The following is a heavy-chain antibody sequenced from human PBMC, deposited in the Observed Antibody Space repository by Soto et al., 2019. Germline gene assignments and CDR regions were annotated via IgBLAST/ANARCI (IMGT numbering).Heavy chain of an antibody. CDR2: INSDGSVS. CDR1: GFTFSNYW. D-gene: IGHD2-15*01. V-gene: IGHV3-74*02. CDR3: ARGDCVGGTCYSLAGSFYYYRDV. J-gene: IGHJ6*03. Sequence: EVQLVESGGGLVQPVGSLRLSCAASGFTFSNYWMYWVRQAPGKVLERVSRINSDGSVSSYADSVKGRLTISRDNVKNPLYLQMDSRRAEDTALYYCARGDCVGGTCYSLAGSFYYYRDVWGKGTTVTVFS.